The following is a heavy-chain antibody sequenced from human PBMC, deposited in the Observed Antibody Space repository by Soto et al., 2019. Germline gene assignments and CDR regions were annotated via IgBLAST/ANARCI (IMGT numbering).Heavy chain of an antibody. J-gene: IGHJ4*02. V-gene: IGHV3-15*01. CDR3: TTGHSAGLY. CDR1: GFAFSNAW. D-gene: IGHD2-21*01. CDR2: IKSKTDGETT. Sequence: GGSLRLSCAASGFAFSNAWMSWVRQAPGRGLEWIGRIKSKTDGETTDYAAPVRGRFAISRDDSENTLYLQMDGLKTEDTGVYYCTTGHSAGLYWGQGTLVTVSS.